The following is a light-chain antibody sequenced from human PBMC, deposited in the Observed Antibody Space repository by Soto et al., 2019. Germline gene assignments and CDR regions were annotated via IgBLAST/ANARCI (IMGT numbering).Light chain of an antibody. V-gene: IGLV2-23*01. CDR2: EGS. J-gene: IGLJ2*01. Sequence: QSALTQPASVSGSPGQSITISCTGTSSDVGSYNLVSWYQQHPGKAPKLMIYEGSKRPSGVSNRVSGSKSGNTASLTISGLQAEDEADYYCCSYAGSSTHVVFGGGTKLTVL. CDR3: CSYAGSSTHVV. CDR1: SSDVGSYNL.